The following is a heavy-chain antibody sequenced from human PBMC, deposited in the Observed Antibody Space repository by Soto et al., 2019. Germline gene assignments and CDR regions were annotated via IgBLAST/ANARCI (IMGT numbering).Heavy chain of an antibody. CDR2: ISSSSSYI. Sequence: GRSLRLSCAASGFTLSSYSMNWVRQAPGKGLEWVSSISSSSSYIYYADSVKGRFTISRDNAKNSLYLQMNSLRAEDTAVYYCARLYDSDYYYGMDVWGQGTTVTV. D-gene: IGHD3-3*01. CDR3: ARLYDSDYYYGMDV. CDR1: GFTLSSYS. J-gene: IGHJ6*02. V-gene: IGHV3-21*01.